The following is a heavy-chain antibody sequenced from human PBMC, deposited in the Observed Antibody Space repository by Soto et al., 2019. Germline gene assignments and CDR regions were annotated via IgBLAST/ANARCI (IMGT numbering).Heavy chain of an antibody. J-gene: IGHJ6*03. D-gene: IGHD2-2*01. Sequence: QVQLVQSGGEVKAPGASVKVSCKASGYTFTSYGFNWVRQAPGQGLEWMGWISADNVHTNYAQKFQGRVTMTTDTFTSTAYLDLRSLRSDDTAVYYCARVGYCSGYSCHYMDVWGRGTTVTVSS. CDR1: GYTFTSYG. CDR3: ARVGYCSGYSCHYMDV. CDR2: ISADNVHT. V-gene: IGHV1-18*01.